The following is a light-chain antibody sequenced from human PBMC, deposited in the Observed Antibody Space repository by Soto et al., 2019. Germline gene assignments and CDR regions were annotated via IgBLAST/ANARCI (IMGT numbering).Light chain of an antibody. J-gene: IGKJ5*01. CDR2: AAS. Sequence: IQLTQSPSSLSASVGDRVTFTCRASEDISSYLVWYQQKPGAAPKLLIYAASALHSGVPPRFSGSGSGTDFTLTISSLHPEDFAIYFCQQFTNYPITFGQGTRLQIK. CDR1: EDISSY. V-gene: IGKV1-9*01. CDR3: QQFTNYPIT.